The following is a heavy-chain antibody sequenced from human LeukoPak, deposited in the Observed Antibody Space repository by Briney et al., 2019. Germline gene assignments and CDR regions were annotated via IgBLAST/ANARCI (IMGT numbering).Heavy chain of an antibody. CDR1: GFTFSNYW. V-gene: IGHV4-34*01. J-gene: IGHJ4*02. Sequence: GSLRLSCAASGFTFSNYWMTWIRQPPGKGLEWIGEINHSGSTNYNPSLKSRVTISVDTSKNQFSLKLSSVTAADTAGYYCARGRGQIVVPAAIPYYFDYWGQGTLVTVSS. D-gene: IGHD2-2*01. CDR3: ARGRGQIVVPAAIPYYFDY. CDR2: INHSGST.